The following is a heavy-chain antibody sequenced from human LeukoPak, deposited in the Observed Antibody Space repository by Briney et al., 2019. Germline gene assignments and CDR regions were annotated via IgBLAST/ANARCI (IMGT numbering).Heavy chain of an antibody. J-gene: IGHJ6*03. CDR1: GFTFSSHS. CDR3: XXXXXXXXXGPDYYYYYMDV. V-gene: IGHV3-21*01. Sequence: GGSLRLSCAASGFTFSSHSMNWVRQAPGKGLEWVSSISSSSNYIYYADSVKGRFTISRDNAKNSLYLQMNSLRAEDTAIYYCXXXXXXXXXGPDYYYYYMDVWGKGTTVTVS. CDR2: ISSSSNYI. D-gene: IGHD3-10*01.